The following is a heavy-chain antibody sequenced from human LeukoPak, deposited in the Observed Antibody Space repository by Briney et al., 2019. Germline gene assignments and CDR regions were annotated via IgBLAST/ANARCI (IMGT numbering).Heavy chain of an antibody. CDR2: ISGNGAGT. J-gene: IGHJ4*02. D-gene: IGHD3-22*01. Sequence: PGGSLRLSCTPSGFTFSSHAMSWVRQAPGKGLEWVSGISGNGAGTYYGDSVKGRFTISRDNSKNTLYLQMNSLRAEDTAVYYCAKDNYSYDSSGYYSVYWGQGTLVTVSS. V-gene: IGHV3-23*02. CDR3: AKDNYSYDSSGYYSVY. CDR1: GFTFSSHA.